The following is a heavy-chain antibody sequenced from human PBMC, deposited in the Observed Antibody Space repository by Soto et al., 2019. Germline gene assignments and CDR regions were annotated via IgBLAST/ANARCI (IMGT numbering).Heavy chain of an antibody. CDR3: ASMARYSSSLDY. CDR1: GGSISSYY. J-gene: IGHJ4*02. CDR2: IYYSGST. V-gene: IGHV4-59*01. D-gene: IGHD6-13*01. Sequence: QVQLQESGPGLVKPSGTLSLTCTVSGGSISSYYWSWIRQPPGKGLEWIGYIYYSGSTNYNPSLKSRVTISVDTSKNQFSLKLSSVTAADTAVYYCASMARYSSSLDYWGQGTLVTVSS.